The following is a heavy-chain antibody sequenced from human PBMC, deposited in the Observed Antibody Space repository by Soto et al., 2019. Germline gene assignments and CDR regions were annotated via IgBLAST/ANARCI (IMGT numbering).Heavy chain of an antibody. CDR2: IFSSGRT. CDR1: GGSISRSRFY. V-gene: IGHV4-39*01. J-gene: IGHJ4*02. D-gene: IGHD5-12*01. Sequence: QLQLQESGPGLVKPSETLSLTCSVSGGSISRSRFYWGWIRQPPGKGLEWSGSIFSSGRTYYNPSLESRVTISVDTSKNELSLKLISVTAADTAVSFCARHQPPGGYDGADYFDDWGRGTLVTISS. CDR3: ARHQPPGGYDGADYFDD.